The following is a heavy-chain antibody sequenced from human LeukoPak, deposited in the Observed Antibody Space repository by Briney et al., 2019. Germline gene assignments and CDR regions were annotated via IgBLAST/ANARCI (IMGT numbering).Heavy chain of an antibody. V-gene: IGHV3-21*01. CDR2: ISSSSSYI. D-gene: IGHD6-6*01. CDR3: ARAYSSSSFLDY. J-gene: IGHJ4*02. Sequence: GGSLRLSCAASAFTFSSYSMNWVRQAPGKGLEWVSSISSSSSYIYYADSVKGRFTISRDNAKNSLYLQMNSLRAEDTAVYYCARAYSSSSFLDYWGQGTLVTVSS. CDR1: AFTFSSYS.